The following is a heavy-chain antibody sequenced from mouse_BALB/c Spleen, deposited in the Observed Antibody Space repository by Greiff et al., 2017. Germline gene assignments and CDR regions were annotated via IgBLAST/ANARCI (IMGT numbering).Heavy chain of an antibody. CDR2: INPSTGYT. V-gene: IGHV1-7*01. CDR1: GYTFTSYW. CDR3: AEGRDY. J-gene: IGHJ4*01. Sequence: VQLVESGAELAKPGASVKMSCKASGYTFTSYWMHWVKQRPGQGLEWIGYINPSTGYTEYNQKFKDKATLTADKSSSTAYMQLSSLTSEDSAVYYCAEGRDYWGQGTSVTVSS.